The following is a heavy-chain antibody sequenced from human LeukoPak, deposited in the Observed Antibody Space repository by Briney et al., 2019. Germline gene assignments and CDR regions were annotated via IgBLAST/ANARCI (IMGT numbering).Heavy chain of an antibody. V-gene: IGHV1-2*02. D-gene: IGHD6-19*01. Sequence: ASVKVSFKASGYTFTGYYMHWVRQAPGQGLEGMGWIYPNSGGTNYAQKFQGRVTMTRDTSISTGYMELSSLRSDDTAVYYCARGIAVAPGDTFDIWGQGTMVTVSS. J-gene: IGHJ3*02. CDR1: GYTFTGYY. CDR2: IYPNSGGT. CDR3: ARGIAVAPGDTFDI.